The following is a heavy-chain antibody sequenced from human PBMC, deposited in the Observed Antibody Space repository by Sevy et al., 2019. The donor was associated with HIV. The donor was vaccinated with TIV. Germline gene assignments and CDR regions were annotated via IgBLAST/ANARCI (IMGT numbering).Heavy chain of an antibody. J-gene: IGHJ6*02. Sequence: GGSLRLSCAASGFTFSSYSMNWVRQAPGKGLEWISYISSSSSTIYYADSVKGRFTISRDNAKNSLYLQMNRLRDEDTAVYYCARPCSGGSCYYYYGMDVWGQGTMVTVSS. D-gene: IGHD2-15*01. CDR1: GFTFSSYS. CDR2: ISSSSSTI. V-gene: IGHV3-48*02. CDR3: ARPCSGGSCYYYYGMDV.